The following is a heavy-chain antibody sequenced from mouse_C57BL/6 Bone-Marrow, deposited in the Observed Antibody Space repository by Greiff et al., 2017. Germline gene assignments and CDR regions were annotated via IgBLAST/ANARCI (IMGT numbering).Heavy chain of an antibody. V-gene: IGHV1-55*01. J-gene: IGHJ3*01. CDR3: ARVEDSSGYGFAY. D-gene: IGHD3-2*02. Sequence: VKLQQPGAELVKPGASVKMSCKASGYTFTSYWITWVKQRPGQGLEWIGDIYPGSGSTNYNEKFKSKATLTVDTSSSTAYMQLSSLTSEDSAVYYCARVEDSSGYGFAYWGQGTLVTVSA. CDR1: GYTFTSYW. CDR2: IYPGSGST.